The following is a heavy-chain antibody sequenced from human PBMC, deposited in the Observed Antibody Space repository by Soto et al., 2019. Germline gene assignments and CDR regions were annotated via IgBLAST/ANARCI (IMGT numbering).Heavy chain of an antibody. D-gene: IGHD3-9*01. Sequence: PGESLKISCKGSGYSFTSYWISWVRQMPGKGLEWMGRIDPSDSYTNYSPSFQGHVTISADKSISTAYLQWSSLKASDTAMYYCATETSPRYFDWSFNWFGPCGQGTLVTVSS. CDR1: GYSFTSYW. CDR3: ATETSPRYFDWSFNWFGP. CDR2: IDPSDSYT. V-gene: IGHV5-10-1*01. J-gene: IGHJ5*02.